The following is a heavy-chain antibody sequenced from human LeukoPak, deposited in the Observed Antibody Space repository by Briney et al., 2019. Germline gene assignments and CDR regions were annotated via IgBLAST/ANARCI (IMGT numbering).Heavy chain of an antibody. J-gene: IGHJ4*02. CDR1: GGSFSGYY. CDR2: INHSGST. CDR3: ASGRHSRRDGYNRGSVWVY. D-gene: IGHD5-24*01. Sequence: PSETLSLTCAVYGGSFSGYYWSWIRQPPGKGLEWIGEINHSGSTNYNPSLKSRVTISVDTSKNQFSLKLSSVTAADTAVYYCASGRHSRRDGYNRGSVWVYWGQGTLVTVSS. V-gene: IGHV4-34*01.